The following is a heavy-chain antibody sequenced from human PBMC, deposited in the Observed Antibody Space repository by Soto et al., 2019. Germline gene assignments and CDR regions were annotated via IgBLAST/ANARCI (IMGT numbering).Heavy chain of an antibody. J-gene: IGHJ4*02. CDR1: GFTFSSYA. Sequence: SLRLSCAASGFTFSSYAMHWVRQAPGKGLEWVAVISYDGSNKYYADSVKGRFTISRDNSKNTLYLQMNSLRAEDTAVYYCARDRPLLTYYYDSSGYNRGGGFDYWGQGTLVTAPQ. CDR3: ARDRPLLTYYYDSSGYNRGGGFDY. CDR2: ISYDGSNK. D-gene: IGHD3-22*01. V-gene: IGHV3-30-3*01.